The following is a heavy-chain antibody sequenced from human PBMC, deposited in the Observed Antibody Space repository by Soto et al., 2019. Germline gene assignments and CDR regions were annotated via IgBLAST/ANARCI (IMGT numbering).Heavy chain of an antibody. J-gene: IGHJ6*02. CDR3: ARDQRYYYGSGASGRYYYYGMDV. CDR1: GGSISSYY. Sequence: PSETLSLTCTVSGGSISSYYWSWIRQPPGKGLEWIGYIYYSGSTNYNPSLKSRVTISVDTSKNQFSLKLSSVTAANTAVYYCARDQRYYYGSGASGRYYYYGMDVWGQGTTVTVS. V-gene: IGHV4-59*01. CDR2: IYYSGST. D-gene: IGHD3-10*01.